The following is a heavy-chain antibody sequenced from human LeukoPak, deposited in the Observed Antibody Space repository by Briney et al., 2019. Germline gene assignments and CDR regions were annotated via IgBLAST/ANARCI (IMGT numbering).Heavy chain of an antibody. V-gene: IGHV1-69*02. CDR1: GGTFSSYT. D-gene: IGHD2-2*02. J-gene: IGHJ4*02. CDR3: ASGRYCSSTSCYTEVDY. Sequence: SVKVSCKASGGTFSSYTISWVRQAPGQGLEWMGRIIPILGIANYAQKFQGRATITADKSTSTAYMELSSLRSEDTAVYYCASGRYCSSTSCYTEVDYWGQGTLVTVSS. CDR2: IIPILGIA.